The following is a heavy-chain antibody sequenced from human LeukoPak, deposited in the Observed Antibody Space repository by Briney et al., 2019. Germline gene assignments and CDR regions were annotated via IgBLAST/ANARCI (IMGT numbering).Heavy chain of an antibody. D-gene: IGHD4-17*01. Sequence: SETLSLTCAVYGGSFSGYYWSWIRQPPGKGLEWIGEINHSGSTNYNPSLKSRVTISVDTSKNQFSLKLSSVTAADTAVYYCARTRVTVTTMFVWFDPRGQGTLVTVSS. V-gene: IGHV4-34*01. CDR2: INHSGST. CDR1: GGSFSGYY. J-gene: IGHJ5*02. CDR3: ARTRVTVTTMFVWFDP.